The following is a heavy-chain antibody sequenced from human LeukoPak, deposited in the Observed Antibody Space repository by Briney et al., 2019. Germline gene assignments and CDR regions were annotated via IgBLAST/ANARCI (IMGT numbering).Heavy chain of an antibody. V-gene: IGHV4-59*01. D-gene: IGHD5-24*01. Sequence: PSETLSLTCTVSGGSISTYYWSWIRQPPGKGLEWIGFIYYSGSANYNHSLKSRATISVDTSKHHFSLKLSSVTAADTAVYYCARYPFDGYNYYFDYWGQGTLVTVSS. CDR2: IYYSGSA. J-gene: IGHJ4*02. CDR3: ARYPFDGYNYYFDY. CDR1: GGSISTYY.